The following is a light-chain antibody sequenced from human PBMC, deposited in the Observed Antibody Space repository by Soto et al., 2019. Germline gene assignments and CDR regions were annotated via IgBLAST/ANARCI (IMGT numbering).Light chain of an antibody. Sequence: QSVLTQSPSASGTPGQRFTISCSGSISNIGSNTVNWYQQLPGTAPKLLIYSNDQRPSGVPDRFSASKSGTSASLAISGLQSEDEADYYFAAWDDSLNGYVFGTGTKVTVL. CDR2: SND. J-gene: IGLJ1*01. V-gene: IGLV1-44*01. CDR3: AAWDDSLNGYV. CDR1: ISNIGSNT.